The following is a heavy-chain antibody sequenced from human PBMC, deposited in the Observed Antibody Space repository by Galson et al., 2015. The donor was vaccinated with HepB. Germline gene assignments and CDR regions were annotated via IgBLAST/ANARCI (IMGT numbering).Heavy chain of an antibody. Sequence: SLRLSCAASGFTFNDYNMIWVRQAPGKGLEWVSSINSDSTYIYYADSVRGRFTISRDNAKNSLYLQMYSLRVEDTAIYYCARDPPLRAPFDYWGQGTLVTVSS. CDR3: ARDPPLRAPFDY. V-gene: IGHV3-21*01. CDR2: INSDSTYI. CDR1: GFTFNDYN. J-gene: IGHJ4*02.